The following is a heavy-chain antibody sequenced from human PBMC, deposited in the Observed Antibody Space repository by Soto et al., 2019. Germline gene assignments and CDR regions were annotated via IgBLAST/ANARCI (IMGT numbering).Heavy chain of an antibody. CDR3: ATGYCTNGVCLFAY. Sequence: ASVKVSCKASGYIFSDYGINWVRLAPGQGLEWMGWIIPYNDNTKYAENFQGRVTLTTDTSTNTVYMELRSLRSDDTAVYYCATGYCTNGVCLFAYWGQGTLVTVSS. CDR1: GYIFSDYG. D-gene: IGHD2-8*01. CDR2: IIPYNDNT. J-gene: IGHJ4*02. V-gene: IGHV1-18*01.